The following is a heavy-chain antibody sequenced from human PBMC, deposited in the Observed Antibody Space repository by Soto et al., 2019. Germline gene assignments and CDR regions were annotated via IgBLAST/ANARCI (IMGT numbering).Heavy chain of an antibody. V-gene: IGHV3-7*01. Sequence: EVQLVESGGGLVQPGGSLRLSCAASGFTFSSYWMSWVRQAPGKGLEWVANIKQDGSEKYYVDSVKGRFTISRDNAKNSLYLQMNSLRAEDTAVYYCARDRRQVFDAFDIWGQGTMVTVSS. CDR3: ARDRRQVFDAFDI. J-gene: IGHJ3*02. D-gene: IGHD1-1*01. CDR1: GFTFSSYW. CDR2: IKQDGSEK.